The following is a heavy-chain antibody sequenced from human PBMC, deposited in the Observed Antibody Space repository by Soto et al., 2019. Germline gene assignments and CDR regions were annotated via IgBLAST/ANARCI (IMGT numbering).Heavy chain of an antibody. J-gene: IGHJ6*02. V-gene: IGHV1-69*01. Sequence: QVQLVQSGAEVKKPGSSVKVSCKASGGTFSSYAISWVRQAPGQGLEWMGGIIPIFGTANYAQKFQGRVTITADESTSTGYMELSSLRSEDKAVYCCARGGVDTAMVTSRLPYYYYGMDVWGQGTTVTVSS. D-gene: IGHD5-18*01. CDR1: GGTFSSYA. CDR3: ARGGVDTAMVTSRLPYYYYGMDV. CDR2: IIPIFGTA.